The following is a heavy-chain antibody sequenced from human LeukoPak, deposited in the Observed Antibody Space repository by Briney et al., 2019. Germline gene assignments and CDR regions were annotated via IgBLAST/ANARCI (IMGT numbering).Heavy chain of an antibody. D-gene: IGHD3-9*01. CDR2: TSESGGST. Sequence: GGSLRLSCEASGFTFSSYAMGWVRQAPGKGLEWVSVTSESGGSTHYADSVKGRFTIYRDNSKNTLYLQMNSLGGEDTAVYYCAKGRWGLTINNFDIWGQGRMATVSS. CDR1: GFTFSSYA. CDR3: AKGRWGLTINNFDI. V-gene: IGHV3-23*01. J-gene: IGHJ3*02.